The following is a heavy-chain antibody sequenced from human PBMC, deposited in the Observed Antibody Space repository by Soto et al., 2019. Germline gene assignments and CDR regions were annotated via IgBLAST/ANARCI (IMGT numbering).Heavy chain of an antibody. J-gene: IGHJ3*02. Sequence: ASVKVSCKASGYTFTSYYMHWVRQAPGQGLEWMGIINPSGGSTSYAQKFQGRVTMTRDTSTSTVYMELSSLRSEDTAVYYCARTPITMIAVVQDGDAFDIWGQGTMVTVSS. V-gene: IGHV1-46*01. CDR1: GYTFTSYY. D-gene: IGHD3-22*01. CDR2: INPSGGST. CDR3: ARTPITMIAVVQDGDAFDI.